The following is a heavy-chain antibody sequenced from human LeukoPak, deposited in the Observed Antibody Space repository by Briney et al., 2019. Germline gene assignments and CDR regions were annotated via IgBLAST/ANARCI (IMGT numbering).Heavy chain of an antibody. CDR3: ARSLTTLTYEGY. Sequence: SGGSLRLSCAASGLSVSSNHVNWVRQAPGKGLEWVSSINSGSTYTYYTESVKGRFTVSRDNAKNSLFLQMNSLRAEDTAIYYCARSLTTLTYEGYWGQGTLVTVSS. V-gene: IGHV3-21*01. D-gene: IGHD1-1*01. CDR2: INSGSTYT. J-gene: IGHJ4*02. CDR1: GLSVSSNH.